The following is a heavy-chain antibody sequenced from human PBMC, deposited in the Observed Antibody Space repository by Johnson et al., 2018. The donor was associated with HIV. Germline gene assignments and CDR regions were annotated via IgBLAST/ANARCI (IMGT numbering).Heavy chain of an antibody. D-gene: IGHD3-22*01. V-gene: IGHV3-13*01. CDR3: ARGTNYYDSSAYHVGNAFDF. J-gene: IGHJ3*01. Sequence: VQLVESGGGLVQPGGSLRLSCAASGFTFSSYDMHWVRQATGKGLEWVSAIGTAGDTYYPGSVKGRFTFSRDYSKNTLYLQMNSLRAEDTAFYYCARGTNYYDSSAYHVGNAFDFWGRGTRVTVSS. CDR1: GFTFSSYD. CDR2: IGTAGDT.